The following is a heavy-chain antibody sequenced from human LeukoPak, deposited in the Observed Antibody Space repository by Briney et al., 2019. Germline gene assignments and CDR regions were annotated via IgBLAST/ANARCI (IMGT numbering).Heavy chain of an antibody. D-gene: IGHD5-12*01. Sequence: GGSLRLSCAASGFTFNSYAMSWVRQAPGKGLEWVSVIYSGGSTYYADSVKGRFTISRDNSKNTLYLQMNSLRAEDTAVYYCARWGYSGYDSVDYWGQGTLVTVSS. CDR1: GFTFNSYA. J-gene: IGHJ4*02. CDR2: IYSGGST. CDR3: ARWGYSGYDSVDY. V-gene: IGHV3-53*01.